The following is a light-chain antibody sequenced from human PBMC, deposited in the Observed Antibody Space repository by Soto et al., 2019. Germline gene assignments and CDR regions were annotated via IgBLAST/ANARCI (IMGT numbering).Light chain of an antibody. CDR3: QSADSSGTYLV. Sequence: SYELTQAPSVSVYPGQTARITCSGDALPNQYTYWYQQKPGQAPVMVIYRDNERPSGIPERFSGSRSGTTVTLTISGVQAEDEADYCCQSADSSGTYLVFGGGTKLTVL. V-gene: IGLV3-25*03. CDR2: RDN. CDR1: ALPNQY. J-gene: IGLJ2*01.